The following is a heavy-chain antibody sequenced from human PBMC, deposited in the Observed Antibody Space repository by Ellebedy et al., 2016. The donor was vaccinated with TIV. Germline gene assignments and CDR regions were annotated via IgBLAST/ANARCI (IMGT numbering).Heavy chain of an antibody. CDR1: GFTFSSYA. V-gene: IGHV3-30-3*01. J-gene: IGHJ6*02. CDR3: ARDLRTIFGVDDYYYYYGMDV. CDR2: ISYDGSNK. Sequence: GGSLRLSXAASGFTFSSYAMHWVRQAPGKGLEWVAVISYDGSNKYYADSVKGRFTISRDNSKNTLYLQMNSLRAEDTAVYYCARDLRTIFGVDDYYYYYGMDVWGQGTTVTVSS. D-gene: IGHD3-3*01.